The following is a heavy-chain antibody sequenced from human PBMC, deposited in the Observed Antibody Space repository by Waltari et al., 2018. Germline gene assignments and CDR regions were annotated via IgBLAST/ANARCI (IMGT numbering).Heavy chain of an antibody. CDR1: GFTFSSFW. D-gene: IGHD2-8*02. CDR3: ARSGRTGVVYY. CDR2: IKQDGSEK. Sequence: VQLVESGGGLVQPGGSVRLSCAASGFTFSSFWMSWVRQVPGKGLGVVANIKQDGSEKNYVDSVKGRFTISRDNAKNTLDLQRNSLRLEDTAMYYCARSGRTGVVYYWGQGALVTVSS. V-gene: IGHV3-7*01. J-gene: IGHJ4*02.